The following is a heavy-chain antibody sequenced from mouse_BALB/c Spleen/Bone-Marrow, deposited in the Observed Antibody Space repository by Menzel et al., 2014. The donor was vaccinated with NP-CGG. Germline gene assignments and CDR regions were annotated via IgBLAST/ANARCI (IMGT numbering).Heavy chain of an antibody. CDR1: GYTFTDYI. J-gene: IGHJ2*01. D-gene: IGHD1-1*01. Sequence: VQLQQSGAELVKPGASVKLSCKASGYTFTDYIIHWIKQRSGQGLEWIGWFYPGSGNIKYNEKFKDKATLTADKSSSTVYMELSRLTSEDSAVYFCTRHFYGSSYFDYWGQGTTLTVSP. CDR2: FYPGSGNI. V-gene: IGHV1-62-2*01. CDR3: TRHFYGSSYFDY.